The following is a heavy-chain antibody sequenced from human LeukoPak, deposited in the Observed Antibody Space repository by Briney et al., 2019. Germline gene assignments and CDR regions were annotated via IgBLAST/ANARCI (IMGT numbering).Heavy chain of an antibody. D-gene: IGHD6-19*01. CDR3: AKDGLAGRFDSSVPGIYDGLDV. CDR2: ISYDGQNK. J-gene: IGHJ6*02. Sequence: GRSLRLSCAASGFMFSTYGMHWVRQAPGKGLEWVAVISYDGQNKYYGDSVRGRFTIARDNSKNTLHLQMNSLRREDTAMYYCAKDGLAGRFDSSVPGIYDGLDVWGQGTTVTVSS. V-gene: IGHV3-30*18. CDR1: GFMFSTYG.